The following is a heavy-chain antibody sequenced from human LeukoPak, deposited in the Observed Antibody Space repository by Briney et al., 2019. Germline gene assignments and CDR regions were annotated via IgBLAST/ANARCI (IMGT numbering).Heavy chain of an antibody. D-gene: IGHD3-10*01. J-gene: IGHJ4*02. CDR2: IKQDGSEK. Sequence: TGGSLRLSCAASGFTFSSYWMSWVRQAPGKGLEWVANIKQDGSEKYYVDSVKGRFTISRDNSRSTLYLQMNSLRPEDTAIYHCAREGYYGSGSPPSLYFDYWGQGTLVTVSS. V-gene: IGHV3-7*01. CDR1: GFTFSSYW. CDR3: AREGYYGSGSPPSLYFDY.